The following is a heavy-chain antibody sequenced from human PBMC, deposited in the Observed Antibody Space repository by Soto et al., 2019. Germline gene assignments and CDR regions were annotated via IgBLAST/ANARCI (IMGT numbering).Heavy chain of an antibody. CDR1: GFTFSSYW. V-gene: IGHV3-7*03. CDR3: ARPVYDFWSGYSDY. CDR2: IKQDGSEK. J-gene: IGHJ4*02. D-gene: IGHD3-3*01. Sequence: LRLSCAASGFTFSSYWMSWVRQAPGRGLEWVANIKQDGSEKYYVDSVKGRFTISRDNAKNSLYLQMNSLRAEDTAVYYCARPVYDFWSGYSDYWGQGTLVTVSS.